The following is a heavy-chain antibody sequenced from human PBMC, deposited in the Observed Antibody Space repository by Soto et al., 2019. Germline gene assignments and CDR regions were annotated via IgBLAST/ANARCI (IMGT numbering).Heavy chain of an antibody. CDR3: ARVETCSSTSCYSVFDY. CDR2: INSDGSST. Sequence: EAQLVESGGGLVQPGGSLRLYYAASGFTFSSYWMHWVRQAPGKGLVWVSRINSDGSSTTYADSVKGRFTISRDNAKNTLYLQMNSLRAEDTAVYYCARVETCSSTSCYSVFDYWGQGTLVTVSS. D-gene: IGHD2-2*01. CDR1: GFTFSSYW. V-gene: IGHV3-74*03. J-gene: IGHJ4*02.